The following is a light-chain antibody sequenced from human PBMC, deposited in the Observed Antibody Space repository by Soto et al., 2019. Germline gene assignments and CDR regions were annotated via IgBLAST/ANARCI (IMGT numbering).Light chain of an antibody. CDR3: QQSYSSPPT. J-gene: IGKJ1*01. CDR2: AAS. V-gene: IGKV1-39*01. CDR1: RGISTW. Sequence: DIQMTQSPSTLSASVGDRVTIACRASRGISTWLACYQQKPGKAPKLLIFAASRLQSGVPSRFSGSRSGPDFTLTISSLQPEDFATYYCQQSYSSPPTFGQGTKVDIK.